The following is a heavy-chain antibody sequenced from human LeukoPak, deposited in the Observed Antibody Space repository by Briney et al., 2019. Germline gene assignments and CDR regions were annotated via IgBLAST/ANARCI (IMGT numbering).Heavy chain of an antibody. V-gene: IGHV1-24*01. CDR3: ARVGGFGELHLRNFDY. CDR1: GYTLTELS. Sequence: GASVKVSCKVSGYTLTELSMHWVRQAPGKGLEWMGGFDPEDGETIYAQKFQGRVTITRDTSASTAYMELSSLRSEDTAVYYCARVGGFGELHLRNFDYWGQGTLVTVSS. CDR2: FDPEDGET. D-gene: IGHD3-10*01. J-gene: IGHJ4*02.